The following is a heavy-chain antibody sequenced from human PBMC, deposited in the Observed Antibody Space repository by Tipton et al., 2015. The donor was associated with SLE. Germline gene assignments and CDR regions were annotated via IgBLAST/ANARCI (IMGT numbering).Heavy chain of an antibody. CDR3: ATMASPYYGMDV. J-gene: IGHJ6*02. V-gene: IGHV3-33*01. Sequence: SLRLSCAASGFTFSSYGMHWVRQAPGKGLEWVAVIWYDGSNKYYADSVKGRFTISGDNSKNTLYLQMNSLRAEDTAVYYCATMASPYYGMDVWGQGTTVTVSS. CDR1: GFTFSSYG. D-gene: IGHD5-24*01. CDR2: IWYDGSNK.